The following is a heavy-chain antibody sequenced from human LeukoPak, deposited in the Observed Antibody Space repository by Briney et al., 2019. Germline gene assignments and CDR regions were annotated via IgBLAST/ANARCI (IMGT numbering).Heavy chain of an antibody. CDR3: ARVPQRLRSHNPDY. J-gene: IGHJ4*02. CDR2: IRYDGSNK. V-gene: IGHV3-30*02. D-gene: IGHD4-17*01. Sequence: GGSLRLSCAASGFTFSSYGMHWVRQAPGKGLEWVAFIRYDGSNKYYADSVKGRFTISRDNSKNTLYLQMSSLRSEDTAVYYCARVPQRLRSHNPDYWGQGTLVTVSS. CDR1: GFTFSSYG.